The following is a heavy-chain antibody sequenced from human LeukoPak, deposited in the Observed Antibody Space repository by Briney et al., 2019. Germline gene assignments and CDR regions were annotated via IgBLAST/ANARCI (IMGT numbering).Heavy chain of an antibody. CDR2: IYYSGST. CDR1: GGSISSSSYY. V-gene: IGHV4-39*01. D-gene: IGHD3-10*01. CDR3: ARCITMIRGVIITDPTVVDY. Sequence: SETLSLTCTVSGGSISSSSYYWGWIRQPPGKGLEWIGSIYYSGSTYYNPSLKSRVTISVDTSKNQFSLKLSSVTAADTAVYYCARCITMIRGVIITDPTVVDYWGQGTLVTVSS. J-gene: IGHJ4*02.